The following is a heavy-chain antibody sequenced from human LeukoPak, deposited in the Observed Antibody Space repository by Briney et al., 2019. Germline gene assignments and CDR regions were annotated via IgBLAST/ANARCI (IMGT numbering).Heavy chain of an antibody. Sequence: GESLKISCKGSGYSFTTYWIGWVRQMPGKGPECMGLIYPADSDTRYSPSFQGQVTISADKSISTAYLQWSSLKASDTAMYYCARHRLNYYDSSHDAFDIWGQGTMVTVSS. CDR1: GYSFTTYW. D-gene: IGHD3-22*01. V-gene: IGHV5-51*01. CDR2: IYPADSDT. J-gene: IGHJ3*02. CDR3: ARHRLNYYDSSHDAFDI.